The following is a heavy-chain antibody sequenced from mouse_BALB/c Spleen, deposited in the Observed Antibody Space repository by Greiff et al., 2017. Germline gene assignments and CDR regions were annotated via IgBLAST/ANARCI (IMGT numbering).Heavy chain of an antibody. V-gene: IGHV5-9-4*01. CDR2: ISSGGSYT. CDR1: GFTFSSYA. CDR3: ERVGCDVGPFAY. J-gene: IGHJ3*01. Sequence: EVHLVESGGGLVKPGGSLKLSCAASGFTFSSYAMSWVRQSPEKRLEWVAEISSGGSYTYYPDTVTGRFTISRDNAKKTLYLEMSSLRSEDTAMYYCERVGCDVGPFAYWGQGTLVTVSA.